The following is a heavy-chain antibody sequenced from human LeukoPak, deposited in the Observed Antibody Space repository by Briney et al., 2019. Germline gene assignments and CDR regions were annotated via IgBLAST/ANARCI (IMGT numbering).Heavy chain of an antibody. V-gene: IGHV4-30-2*01. CDR2: IYHSGST. J-gene: IGHJ4*02. CDR3: VLGTYYDSSGYFDY. CDR1: GGSISSGGYS. D-gene: IGHD3-22*01. Sequence: SETLSLTCAVSGGSISSGGYSWSWIRQPPGKGLEWIGYIYHSGSTYYNPSLKSRVTISVDRSKNQFSLKLSSVTAADTAVYCCVLGTYYDSSGYFDYWGQGTLVTVSS.